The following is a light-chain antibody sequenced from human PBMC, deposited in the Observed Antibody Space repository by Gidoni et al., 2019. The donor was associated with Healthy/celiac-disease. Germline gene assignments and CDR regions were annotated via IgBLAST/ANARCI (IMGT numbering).Light chain of an antibody. CDR2: WAS. J-gene: IGKJ4*01. V-gene: IGKV4-1*01. Sequence: DIVMTQSPDSLAASLGERATINCTSSQSVLYHSNNKNYLAWYQQKPGQPPKLLIYWASTRESGVPDRFSGSGSGTDFTLTISSLQAEDVAVYYCQQYYSTPQTFGGXTKVEIK. CDR1: QSVLYHSNNKNY. CDR3: QQYYSTPQT.